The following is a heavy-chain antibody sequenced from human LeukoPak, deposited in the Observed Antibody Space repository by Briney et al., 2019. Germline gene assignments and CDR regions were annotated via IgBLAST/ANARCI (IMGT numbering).Heavy chain of an antibody. D-gene: IGHD6-13*01. CDR3: ARDRGIAAAGPEYYFDY. Sequence: SETLSLTCTVSGGSISSSSYYWGWIRQPPGKGLEWIGSIYYSGSTYYNPSLKSRVTISVDTSKNQFSLKLSSVTAADTAVYYCARDRGIAAAGPEYYFDYWGQGTLVTVSS. V-gene: IGHV4-39*07. CDR1: GGSISSSSYY. CDR2: IYYSGST. J-gene: IGHJ4*02.